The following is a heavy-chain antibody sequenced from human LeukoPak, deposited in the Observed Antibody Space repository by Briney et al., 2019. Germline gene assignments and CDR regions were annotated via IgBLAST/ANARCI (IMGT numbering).Heavy chain of an antibody. V-gene: IGHV3-7*01. CDR3: AREGFCFFDF. Sequence: PGGSLRLSCAASGFTFTNNFMSWVRQVPGKGLEWVANIKQDGSEKTYADSVRGRFTIFRDNAKDSVYLQMNSLRAEDSAIYYCAREGFCFFDFWGQGTLVTVSS. CDR1: GFTFTNNF. D-gene: IGHD2-15*01. CDR2: IKQDGSEK. J-gene: IGHJ4*01.